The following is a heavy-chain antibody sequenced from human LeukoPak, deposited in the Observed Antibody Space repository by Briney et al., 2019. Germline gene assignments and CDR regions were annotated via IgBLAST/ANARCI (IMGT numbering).Heavy chain of an antibody. CDR3: ARGTTSGWYGAY. J-gene: IGHJ4*02. V-gene: IGHV3-53*01. Sequence: ETLSLTCAVYGGSFSGYYWSWVRQAPGKGLEWVSVIYSGGTTYYAESVKGRFTISRDNSKNTLYLQMNSLRDEDTAVYYCARGTTSGWYGAYWGQGTLVTVSS. CDR1: GGSFSGYY. CDR2: IYSGGTT. D-gene: IGHD6-19*01.